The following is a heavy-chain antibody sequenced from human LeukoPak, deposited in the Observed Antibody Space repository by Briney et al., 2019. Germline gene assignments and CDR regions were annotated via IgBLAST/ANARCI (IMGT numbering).Heavy chain of an antibody. Sequence: GGSLRLSCAASGFTFDDYAMHWVRQAPGKGLEWVSLIGWNGGSTYYADSVKGRFIISRDNSKNSLYLQMNSLRAEDTAVYYCARGGAVADLGLDYWGQGTLVTVSS. CDR2: IGWNGGST. D-gene: IGHD6-19*01. V-gene: IGHV3-43D*03. J-gene: IGHJ4*02. CDR1: GFTFDDYA. CDR3: ARGGAVADLGLDY.